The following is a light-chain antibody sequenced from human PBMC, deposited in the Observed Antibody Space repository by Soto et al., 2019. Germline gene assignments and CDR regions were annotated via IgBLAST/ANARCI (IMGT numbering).Light chain of an antibody. CDR3: QQSYGSPT. CDR2: AAS. Sequence: DIQMTQSPSSLSASVGGRVTITCRASQSINKYLNWYQQRPGEAPELLMYAASSLQSGVPSRFSGSGSGTYFTLTITSLQPEDFATYYCQQSYGSPTFGGGTKLEI. V-gene: IGKV1-39*01. J-gene: IGKJ4*01. CDR1: QSINKY.